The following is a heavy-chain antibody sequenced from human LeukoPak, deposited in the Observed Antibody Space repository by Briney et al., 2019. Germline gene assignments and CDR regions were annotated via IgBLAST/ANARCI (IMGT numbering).Heavy chain of an antibody. V-gene: IGHV4-59*12. D-gene: IGHD3-22*01. Sequence: SETLSLTCTVSGGSISSYYWSWIRQPPGKGLEWIGYLYDSGSTNYNPSLKSRVTISVDTSKNQFSLKLSSVTAADTAVYYCARGGMHSSGLDYWGQGTLVTVSS. CDR1: GGSISSYY. CDR2: LYDSGST. CDR3: ARGGMHSSGLDY. J-gene: IGHJ4*02.